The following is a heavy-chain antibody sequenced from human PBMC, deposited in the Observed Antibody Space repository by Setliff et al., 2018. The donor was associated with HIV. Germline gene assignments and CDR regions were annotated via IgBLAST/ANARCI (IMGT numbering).Heavy chain of an antibody. V-gene: IGHV4-59*10. J-gene: IGHJ3*02. CDR2: IYSNGGT. CDR1: GGSFSDNY. CDR3: ARGPGARNNEAFDI. D-gene: IGHD1-1*01. Sequence: SETLSLTCAVYGGSFSDNYWSWIRQSPGKGLEWIGRIYSNGGTNYSPSLKSRVTMSLDTSKNQFSLKLNSVTAADTAVYYCARGPGARNNEAFDIWGQGTMVTVSS.